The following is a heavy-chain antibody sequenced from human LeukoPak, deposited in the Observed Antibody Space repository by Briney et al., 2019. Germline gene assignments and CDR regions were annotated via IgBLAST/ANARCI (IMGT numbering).Heavy chain of an antibody. V-gene: IGHV3-7*01. J-gene: IGHJ5*02. CDR3: ARDIMAATARGWFDP. CDR1: GFTFSSYW. Sequence: GGSLRLSCAASGFTFSSYWMSWVRQAPGKGLEWVANIKQDGSEKYYVDSVKGRFTISRDNAKNSLYLQMNSLRAEDTAVYYCARDIMAATARGWFDPWGQGTLVTVSS. CDR2: IKQDGSEK. D-gene: IGHD1-26*01.